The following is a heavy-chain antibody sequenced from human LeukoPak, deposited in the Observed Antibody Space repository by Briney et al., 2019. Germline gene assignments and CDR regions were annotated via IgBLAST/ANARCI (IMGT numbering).Heavy chain of an antibody. V-gene: IGHV4-34*01. CDR1: GGSFSGYD. D-gene: IGHD3-3*01. CDR2: INHSGST. J-gene: IGHJ4*02. CDR3: ARKYNDFSSGYYFDY. Sequence: SETLSLTCAVYGGSFSGYDWSWIRQPPGKGLEWIGEINHSGSTNYNPSLKSRVTISVDTSKNQFSLKLSSVTAADTAVYYCARKYNDFSSGYYFDYWGQGTLVTVSS.